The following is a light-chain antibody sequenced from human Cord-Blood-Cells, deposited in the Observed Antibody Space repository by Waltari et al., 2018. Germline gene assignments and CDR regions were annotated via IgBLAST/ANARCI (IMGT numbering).Light chain of an antibody. J-gene: IGKJ4*01. V-gene: IGKV3-11*01. CDR3: QQRSNWPLT. Sequence: EIVLPQSPATPSLFPGERATLPCRASQSVSSYLAWYQQKPGQAPRLLIYDASNRATGIPARFSGSGSGTDFTLTISSLEPEDFAVYYCQQRSNWPLTFGGGTKVEIK. CDR2: DAS. CDR1: QSVSSY.